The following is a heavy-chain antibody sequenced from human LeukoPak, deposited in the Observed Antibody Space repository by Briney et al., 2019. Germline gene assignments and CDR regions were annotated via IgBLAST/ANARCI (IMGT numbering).Heavy chain of an antibody. V-gene: IGHV3-43*02. Sequence: GGSLRLSCAASGFTFSSYAMSWVRQAPGKGLEWVSLISGDGGSTYYADSVKGRFTISRDNSKNSLYLQMNSLRTEDTAFYYCAKDMRTGGDYYFDYWGQGTLVTVSS. CDR1: GFTFSSYA. J-gene: IGHJ4*02. CDR3: AKDMRTGGDYYFDY. D-gene: IGHD4-17*01. CDR2: ISGDGGST.